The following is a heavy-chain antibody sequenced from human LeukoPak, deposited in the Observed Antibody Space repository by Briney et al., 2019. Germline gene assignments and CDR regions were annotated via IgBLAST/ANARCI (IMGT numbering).Heavy chain of an antibody. CDR1: GFTFSTYS. CDR3: VRNLPFDY. CDR2: IRSSSSSTI. Sequence: GGSLRLSCAASGFTFSTYSMNWVRQAPGKGLEWVSYIRSSSSSTIYYADSVKGRFTISGDNAKNSLYLQMNSLRDEDTAVYYCVRNLPFDYWGQGTLVTVSS. D-gene: IGHD1-14*01. J-gene: IGHJ4*02. V-gene: IGHV3-48*02.